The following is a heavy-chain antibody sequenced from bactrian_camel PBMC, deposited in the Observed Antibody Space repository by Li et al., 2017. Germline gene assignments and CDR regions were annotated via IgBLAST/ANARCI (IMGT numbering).Heavy chain of an antibody. Sequence: HVQLVESGGGSVQAGGSLRLSCTASGLPSDAPDLGWYRQAPGNECEAVALISSDGTTYYANAVKGRFTISQDNAKNAVYLQLNSLKTEDTAIYYCAKSGGSWAVDYWGQGTQVTVS. CDR2: ISSDGTT. V-gene: IGHV3S55*01. CDR1: GLPSDAPD. J-gene: IGHJ4*01. CDR3: AKSGGSWAVDY. D-gene: IGHD6*01.